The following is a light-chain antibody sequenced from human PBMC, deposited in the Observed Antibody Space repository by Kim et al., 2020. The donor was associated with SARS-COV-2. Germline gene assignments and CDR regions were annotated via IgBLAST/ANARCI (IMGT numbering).Light chain of an antibody. V-gene: IGKV1-17*03. J-gene: IGKJ4*01. CDR1: QGIASS. CDR2: AAS. CDR3: LQYGGLPVT. Sequence: ASVGDRVTITCRASQGIASSLLWFQQKPGKVPKRLIHAASNLQSGAPSRFRGSGSGTEFTLTISSLQPEDFATYYCLQYGGLPVTFGGGTKVDIK.